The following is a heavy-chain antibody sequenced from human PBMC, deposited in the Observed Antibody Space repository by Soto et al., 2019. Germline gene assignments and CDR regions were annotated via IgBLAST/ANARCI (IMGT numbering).Heavy chain of an antibody. J-gene: IGHJ4*02. CDR3: APVGITGTTGFYY. Sequence: VASVKVSCKASGYTFIGYYIHWVRQAPGEGLEWMGWINPNSGDTKYAQKFQARVTMTRDTSISTAYMELSRLRSDDTAVYYCAPVGITGTTGFYYWGQGTLVTVSS. D-gene: IGHD1-7*01. CDR2: INPNSGDT. V-gene: IGHV1-2*02. CDR1: GYTFIGYY.